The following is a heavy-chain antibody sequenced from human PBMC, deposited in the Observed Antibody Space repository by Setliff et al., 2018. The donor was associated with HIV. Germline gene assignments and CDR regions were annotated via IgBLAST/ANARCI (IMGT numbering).Heavy chain of an antibody. D-gene: IGHD3-22*01. J-gene: IGHJ4*02. Sequence: PGGSLRLSCAASGFTFTDYAMSWVRQAPGKGLEWVSSISGSGDGAFYADSVKGRFTISRDTSKNTLSLQMNSLRPEDTAVFYCARVRLYSSALDYWGQGTLVTVSS. CDR3: ARVRLYSSALDY. CDR1: GFTFTDYA. V-gene: IGHV3-23*01. CDR2: ISGSGDGA.